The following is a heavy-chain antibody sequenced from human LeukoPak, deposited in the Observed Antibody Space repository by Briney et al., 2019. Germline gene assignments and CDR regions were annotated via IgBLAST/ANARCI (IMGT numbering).Heavy chain of an antibody. J-gene: IGHJ4*02. D-gene: IGHD1-26*01. V-gene: IGHV6-1*01. CDR2: TYYRSKWYN. CDR1: GDSVSSNSAA. Sequence: SQTLSLTCDISGDSVSSNSAAWNWIRQSPSRGLEWLGRTYYRSKWYNDYAVSVKSRITINPDTSKNQFSLQVNSVTPEDTAIYYCVRETGVGVLRSSVYYFDYWGQGTLVTVSS. CDR3: VRETGVGVLRSSVYYFDY.